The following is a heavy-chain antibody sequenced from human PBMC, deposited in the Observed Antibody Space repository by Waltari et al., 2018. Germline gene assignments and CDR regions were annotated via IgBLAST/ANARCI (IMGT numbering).Heavy chain of an antibody. Sequence: QVQLQQWGAGLLKPSETLSLTCAVYGGAFSGYFCRWIRQPPGKGLEWIGEINHSGSTNYNPSLKSRVTISVDTSKNQFSLKLSSVTAADTAVYYCARDGSSSWLGFDYWGQGTLVTVSS. V-gene: IGHV4-34*01. J-gene: IGHJ4*02. CDR3: ARDGSSSWLGFDY. CDR1: GGAFSGYF. D-gene: IGHD6-13*01. CDR2: INHSGST.